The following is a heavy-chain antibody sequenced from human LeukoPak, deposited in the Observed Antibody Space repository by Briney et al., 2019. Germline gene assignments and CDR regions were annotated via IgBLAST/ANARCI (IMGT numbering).Heavy chain of an antibody. V-gene: IGHV1-2*02. CDR3: ARYNHGSYNVDY. CDR2: SNPGNDGT. CDR1: GYTFTDYY. J-gene: IGHJ4*02. Sequence: ASVTLSCKTSGYTFTDYYIFWVRHAPGQGLEWRGGSNPGNDGTNYAQRYHGRVTIIRDMSINKAYMELTSLISDDTAIYYCARYNHGSYNVDYWGQGTLVTVSS. D-gene: IGHD3-10*01.